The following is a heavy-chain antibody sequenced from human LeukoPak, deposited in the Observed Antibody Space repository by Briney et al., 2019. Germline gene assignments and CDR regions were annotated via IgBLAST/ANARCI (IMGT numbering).Heavy chain of an antibody. CDR2: FDPEDGET. CDR1: GYTLTELS. V-gene: IGHV1-24*01. D-gene: IGHD1-26*01. CDR3: ARVPRWELGFDY. J-gene: IGHJ4*02. Sequence: ASVKVSCKVSGYTLTELSMHWVRQAPGKGLEWMGGFDPEDGETMYAQKFQGRVTMTEDTSTDTAYMELSSLRSEDTAVYYCARVPRWELGFDYWGQGTLVTVSS.